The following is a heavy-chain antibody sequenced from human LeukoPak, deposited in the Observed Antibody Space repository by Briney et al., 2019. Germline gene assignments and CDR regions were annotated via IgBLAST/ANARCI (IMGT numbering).Heavy chain of an antibody. CDR1: GFTFSSYW. J-gene: IGHJ4*02. Sequence: PGGSLRLSCAASGFTFSSYWMHWVRQAPGKGLVWVSRINTDGSSTRYADSVKGRFTISRDNAKNTLYLQMNSLRAEDTAVYYCARAPITVVNWYYFDYWGQGTLVTVSS. V-gene: IGHV3-74*01. CDR2: INTDGSST. D-gene: IGHD4-23*01. CDR3: ARAPITVVNWYYFDY.